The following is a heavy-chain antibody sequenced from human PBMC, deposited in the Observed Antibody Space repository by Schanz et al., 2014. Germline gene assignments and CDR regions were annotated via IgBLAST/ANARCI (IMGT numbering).Heavy chain of an antibody. CDR2: IYHSGST. D-gene: IGHD3-10*01. CDR1: GGSISSGGYS. J-gene: IGHJ4*02. Sequence: QLQLQESGSGLVKPSQTLSLTCAVSGGSISSGGYSWGWVRQPTGKGLEWIGIIYHSGSTYYNPSLKSRVSISPDRSKNQFSLRLNSVTAADTAVYYCAREWSSFDYWGQGALVSVSS. V-gene: IGHV4-30-2*01. CDR3: AREWSSFDY.